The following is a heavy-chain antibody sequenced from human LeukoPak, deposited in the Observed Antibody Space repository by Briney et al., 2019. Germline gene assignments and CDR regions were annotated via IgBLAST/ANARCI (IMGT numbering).Heavy chain of an antibody. CDR3: ARDGSSGWYGTPFY. CDR1: GYTFTSYG. V-gene: IGHV1-18*01. J-gene: IGHJ4*02. D-gene: IGHD6-19*01. Sequence: ASVKVSCKASGYTFTSYGISWVRQAPGQGLEWTGWISAYNGNTNYAQKLQGRVTMTTDTSTSTAYMELRSLRSDDTAVYYCARDGSSGWYGTPFYWGQGTLVTVSS. CDR2: ISAYNGNT.